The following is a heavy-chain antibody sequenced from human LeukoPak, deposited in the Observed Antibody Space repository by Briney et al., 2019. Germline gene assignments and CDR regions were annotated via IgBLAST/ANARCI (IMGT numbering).Heavy chain of an antibody. J-gene: IGHJ4*02. D-gene: IGHD1-26*01. CDR2: IYSGGST. CDR1: GFTVSSNH. Sequence: GGSLRLSCAASGFTVSSNHMSWVRQAPGKGLEWVSVIYSGGSTYYADSVKGRFTISRDNSKNTLYLQMNSLRAEDTAVYYCASLPGWELPPRNYWGQGTLVTVSS. CDR3: ASLPGWELPPRNY. V-gene: IGHV3-66*01.